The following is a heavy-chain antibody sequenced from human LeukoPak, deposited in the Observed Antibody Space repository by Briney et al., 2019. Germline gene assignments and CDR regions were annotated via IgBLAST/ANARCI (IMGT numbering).Heavy chain of an antibody. J-gene: IGHJ4*02. CDR2: ISGSGGST. D-gene: IGHD3-10*01. CDR1: GFTFSSYA. Sequence: GGSLRLSCAASGFTFSSYAMSWVRQAPGKGLEWVSAISGSGGSTYYADSAKGRFTVSRDNSKNTLYLQMNSLRAEGTAVYYCAKAPLFLWFGELLYFDYWGQGTLVTVSS. CDR3: AKAPLFLWFGELLYFDY. V-gene: IGHV3-23*01.